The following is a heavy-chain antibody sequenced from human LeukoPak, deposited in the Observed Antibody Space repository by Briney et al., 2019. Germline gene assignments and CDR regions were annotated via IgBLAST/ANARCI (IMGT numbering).Heavy chain of an antibody. CDR1: GGSISSTSSY. CDR2: IYYTGST. Sequence: SETLSLTCTVSGGSISSTSSYWGWIRQPPGKGLEWIGNIYYTGSTYYNPSLKSRVTISVDTSKNQFSLKLSSVTAADMAVYYCARESGYYDTSGYSFGYWGQGTLVTVSS. D-gene: IGHD3-22*01. J-gene: IGHJ4*02. V-gene: IGHV4-39*02. CDR3: ARESGYYDTSGYSFGY.